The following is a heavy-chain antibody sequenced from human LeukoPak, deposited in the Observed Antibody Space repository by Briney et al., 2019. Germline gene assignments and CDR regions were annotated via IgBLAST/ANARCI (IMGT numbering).Heavy chain of an antibody. Sequence: RASVKVSCKASGYTFTSYGISWVRQAPGQGLAWMGWISAYNGNTNYAQKLQGRVTMTTDTSTSTAYMELKSLRSDDTAVYFCARVDTAMVRWYFDLWGRGTLVTVSS. D-gene: IGHD5-18*01. J-gene: IGHJ2*01. CDR2: ISAYNGNT. CDR3: ARVDTAMVRWYFDL. CDR1: GYTFTSYG. V-gene: IGHV1-18*01.